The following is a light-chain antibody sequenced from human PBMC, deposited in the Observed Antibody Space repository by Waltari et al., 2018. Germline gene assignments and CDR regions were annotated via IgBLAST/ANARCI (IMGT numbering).Light chain of an antibody. Sequence: QSALTQPASLSGTPGPSITIASRGTTRHFGSSDRVSWYQQHPGETPKLLICEVFKRPPDTSSRFSGAKSGSTSSLTISGLQPEDEADYYCCSYAGRGTYVFGSGTKVTVL. CDR3: CSYAGRGTYV. J-gene: IGLJ1*01. V-gene: IGLV2-23*02. CDR1: TRHFGSSDR. CDR2: EVF.